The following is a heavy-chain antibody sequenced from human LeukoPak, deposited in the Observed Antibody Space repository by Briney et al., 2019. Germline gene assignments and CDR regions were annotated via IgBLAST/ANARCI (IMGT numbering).Heavy chain of an antibody. CDR3: ARRSYGGFYYYYGMDV. J-gene: IGHJ6*02. D-gene: IGHD5-18*01. CDR1: GYTFTSYD. V-gene: IGHV1-8*01. Sequence: ASVKVTCKASGYTFTSYDINWVRRATGQGLEWMGWMNPNSGNTGYAQKFQGRVTMTRNTSISTAYMELSSLRSKDTAVYYCARRSYGGFYYYYGMDVWGQGTTVTVSS. CDR2: MNPNSGNT.